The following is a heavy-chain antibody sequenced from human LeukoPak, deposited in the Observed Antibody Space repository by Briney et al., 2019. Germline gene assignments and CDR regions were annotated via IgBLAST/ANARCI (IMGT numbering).Heavy chain of an antibody. V-gene: IGHV3-64*04. CDR3: ARVYKRYCSSTSCSPGADY. D-gene: IGHD2-2*01. CDR2: IVSNGDST. Sequence: PGGSLRLSCSASGFTFSRYGMHWVRQAPGKGLEYVSAIVSNGDSTYYADSVKGRFTISRDNSKNTLYLQMNSLRAEDTAVYYCARVYKRYCSSTSCSPGADYWGQGTLVTVSS. CDR1: GFTFSRYG. J-gene: IGHJ4*02.